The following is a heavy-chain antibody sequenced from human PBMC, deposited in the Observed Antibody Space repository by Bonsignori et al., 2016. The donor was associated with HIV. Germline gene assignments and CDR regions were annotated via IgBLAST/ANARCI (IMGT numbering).Heavy chain of an antibody. V-gene: IGHV4-34*01. CDR2: INHSGST. D-gene: IGHD4-23*01. CDR3: ARRNYGGNRGHYGVGRYGYYFDY. CDR1: GGSFSGYY. J-gene: IGHJ4*02. Sequence: SETLSLTCAVYGGSFSGYYWSWIRQPPGKGLEWIGEINHSGSTNYNPSLKSRVTISVDTSKNQFSLKLSSVTAADTAVYYCARRNYGGNRGHYGVGRYGYYFDYWGQGTLVTVSS.